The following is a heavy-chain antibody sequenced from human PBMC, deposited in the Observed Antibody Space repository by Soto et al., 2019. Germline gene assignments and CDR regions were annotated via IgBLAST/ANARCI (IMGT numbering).Heavy chain of an antibody. CDR3: ARGGHNSSSWTSIIDY. D-gene: IGHD6-13*01. CDR1: GGSFSGYY. V-gene: IGHV4-34*01. Sequence: SETLSLTCAVHGGSFSGYYWSWIRQPPGKGLEWIGEINHSGSTNYNPSLKSRVTISVDTSKNQFSLKLSSVTAADTAVYYCARGGHNSSSWTSIIDYWGQGTLVTGSS. CDR2: INHSGST. J-gene: IGHJ4*02.